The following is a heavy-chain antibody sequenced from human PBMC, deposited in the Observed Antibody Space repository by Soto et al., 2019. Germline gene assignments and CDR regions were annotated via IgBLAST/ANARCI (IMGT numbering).Heavy chain of an antibody. Sequence: GGSLRLSCAASGFTFSSYGMHWVRQAPGKGLEWVAVISYDGSNKYYADSVKGRFTISRDNSKNTLYLQMNSLRAEDTAVYYCATFGRQWLVTGHDAFDIWGQGTMVTVSS. CDR2: ISYDGSNK. CDR1: GFTFSSYG. CDR3: ATFGRQWLVTGHDAFDI. V-gene: IGHV3-30*03. D-gene: IGHD6-19*01. J-gene: IGHJ3*02.